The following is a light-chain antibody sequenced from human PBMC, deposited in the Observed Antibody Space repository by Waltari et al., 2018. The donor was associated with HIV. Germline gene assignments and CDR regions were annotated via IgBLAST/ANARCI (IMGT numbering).Light chain of an antibody. CDR3: SLYKATDTL. V-gene: IGLV2-14*01. CDR2: EVN. J-gene: IGLJ2*01. Sequence: QSALTQPASVSGSPGQSITISCSGIGSDVRGYNYVSWYQQHPGKAPKLLIYEVNNRPSGISSRFSGSKSGNTASLTISGLQADDEGLYFCSLYKATDTLFGAGTKLTVL. CDR1: GSDVRGYNY.